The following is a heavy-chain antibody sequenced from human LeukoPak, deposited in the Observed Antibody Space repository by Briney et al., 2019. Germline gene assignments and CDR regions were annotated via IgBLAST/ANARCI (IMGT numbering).Heavy chain of an antibody. V-gene: IGHV4-59*01. CDR2: IYYSRRN. D-gene: IGHD2-2*01. CDR3: ARDAIYCSSTSCRLERSFDY. Sequence: KPSETLSLTCTVSGRSISSYYWRWVRQPPGRGLEWIRYIYYSRRNTSHPSLKSRVTISVDTSKNQFSLKLSSVSAADTAVYYWARDAIYCSSTSCRLERSFDYWGQGTLVTVSS. J-gene: IGHJ4*02. CDR1: GRSISSYY.